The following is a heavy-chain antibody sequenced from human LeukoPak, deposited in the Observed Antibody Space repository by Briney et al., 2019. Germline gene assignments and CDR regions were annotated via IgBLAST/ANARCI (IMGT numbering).Heavy chain of an antibody. CDR3: ARGDCSSTSCYNGMDV. V-gene: IGHV3-21*06. D-gene: IGHD2-2*02. Sequence: GGSLRFSCAASGFTFKTYSMNWVRQAPGKGLEWVSVISRTSSYIYYADSVKGRFTISRDNIKNSVYLQMSSLRAEDTAVYYCARGDCSSTSCYNGMDVWGEGTTVTVSS. J-gene: IGHJ6*04. CDR2: ISRTSSYI. CDR1: GFTFKTYS.